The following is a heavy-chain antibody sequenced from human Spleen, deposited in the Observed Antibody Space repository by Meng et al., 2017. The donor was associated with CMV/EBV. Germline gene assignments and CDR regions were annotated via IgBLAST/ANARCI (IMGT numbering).Heavy chain of an antibody. CDR3: AREYHGKIAALPY. Sequence: GGSLRLSCAASGFTFSSYSMNWVRQAPGKGLEWVSSISSSSGYIYNADSVKGRFTISRDNAKNSLYLQMDSLRAEDTAVYYCAREYHGKIAALPYWGQGTLVTVSS. CDR2: ISSSSGYI. J-gene: IGHJ4*02. D-gene: IGHD6-6*01. V-gene: IGHV3-21*01. CDR1: GFTFSSYS.